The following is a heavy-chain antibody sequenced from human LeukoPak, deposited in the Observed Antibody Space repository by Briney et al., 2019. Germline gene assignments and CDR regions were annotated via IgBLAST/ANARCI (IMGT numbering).Heavy chain of an antibody. Sequence: GGSLRLSCAASGFTFSSYAMSWVRQAPGKGLEWVSAISGSGGSTYYADSVKGRFTISRDNSKNTLYLQMNSLRAEDTAVYYCAKHVGFLATIVANFDYWGQGTLVTVSS. CDR3: AKHVGFLATIVANFDY. CDR2: ISGSGGST. V-gene: IGHV3-23*01. CDR1: GFTFSSYA. J-gene: IGHJ4*02. D-gene: IGHD5-24*01.